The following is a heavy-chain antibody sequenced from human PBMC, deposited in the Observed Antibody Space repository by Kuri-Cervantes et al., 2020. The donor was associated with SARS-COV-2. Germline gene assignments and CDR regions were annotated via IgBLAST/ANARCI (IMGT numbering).Heavy chain of an antibody. CDR1: GFTFSSYS. CDR2: ISGSGGYT. J-gene: IGHJ4*02. CDR3: ARDLISVTAYFDF. Sequence: GESLKISCAASGFTFSSYSMSWVRQAPGKGLEWVSYISGSGGYTNYADSVKGRFTISRDNAKNSVYLQMRSVRAEDTAVYYCARDLISVTAYFDFWGQGTQVTVSS. D-gene: IGHD2-21*02. V-gene: IGHV3-21*05.